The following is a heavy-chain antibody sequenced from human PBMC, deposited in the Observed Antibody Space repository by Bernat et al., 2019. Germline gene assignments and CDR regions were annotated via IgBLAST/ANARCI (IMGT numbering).Heavy chain of an antibody. D-gene: IGHD3-3*01. J-gene: IGHJ4*02. V-gene: IGHV3-7*01. CDR2: RKQDGSEK. Sequence: EVQLVESGGGLVQPGGSLRLSCAASGFTFSSYWMSWVRQAPGKGLEGVANRKQDGSEKYYLDSVTCRFPISRDTAKNSLYLQMNSLRAEDTAVYYCARATSPGKTDFWSCYPYYFDYWGQGTLVTVSS. CDR1: GFTFSSYW. CDR3: ARATSPGKTDFWSCYPYYFDY.